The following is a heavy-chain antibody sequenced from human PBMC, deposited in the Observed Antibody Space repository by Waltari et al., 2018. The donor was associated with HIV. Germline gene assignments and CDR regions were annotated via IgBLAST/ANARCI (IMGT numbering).Heavy chain of an antibody. CDR3: TTLVLLGVGMDV. J-gene: IGHJ6*02. V-gene: IGHV3-15*01. D-gene: IGHD3-10*01. CDR2: IKSKPDGGTT. Sequence: EVQLLETAGGLVKTGWSLSLSCAASGSPFTNAWMSWVRQAPGKGLEWVGRIKSKPDGGTTEYAAPVKGRFTISRDDSKNTLYLQMNSLKTEDTAVYYCTTLVLLGVGMDVWGQGTTVTVSS. CDR1: GSPFTNAW.